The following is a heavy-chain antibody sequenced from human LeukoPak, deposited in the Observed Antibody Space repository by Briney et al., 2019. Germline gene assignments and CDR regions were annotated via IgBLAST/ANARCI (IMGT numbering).Heavy chain of an antibody. V-gene: IGHV3-74*01. CDR2: VNGDGSTT. D-gene: IGHD5-12*01. CDR3: AVKGGHNDLAAPFAY. CDR1: GFPFRNYW. J-gene: IGHJ4*02. Sequence: GGCLRLSCASSGFPFRNYWMHGVRGPPARGLEGGSRVNGDGSTTTYTDSVKGRFTFSRQNAKNTLYVEMNIRRVEDTPIYYCAVKGGHNDLAAPFAYWGPGTLVTVSS.